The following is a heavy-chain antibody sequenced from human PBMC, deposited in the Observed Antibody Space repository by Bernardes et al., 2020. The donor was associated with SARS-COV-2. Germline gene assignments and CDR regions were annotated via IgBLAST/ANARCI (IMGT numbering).Heavy chain of an antibody. Sequence: GGSLRLSCATSGFIFSSYDMSWVRQAPGKGLEWVSAITNNGDSTYYADSVKGRFTISRDNSKYLLYLQMNSLRAEDTAVYYCARLDCGSTSCSFYYYGMDVWGQGTTVTVSS. J-gene: IGHJ6*02. D-gene: IGHD2-2*01. CDR2: ITNNGDST. V-gene: IGHV3-23*01. CDR1: GFIFSSYD. CDR3: ARLDCGSTSCSFYYYGMDV.